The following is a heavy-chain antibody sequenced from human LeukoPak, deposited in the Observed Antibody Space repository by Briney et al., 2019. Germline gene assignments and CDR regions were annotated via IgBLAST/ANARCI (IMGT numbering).Heavy chain of an antibody. CDR3: AKNPYEYYFDY. D-gene: IGHD5-12*01. J-gene: IGHJ4*02. Sequence: GASVKVSCKASGYTLTGYYMHWVRLAPGQGLEWMGWINPSSGDTNYAQKFQGRVTMTRDTPISTAYMELSRLRSDDTAVYYCAKNPYEYYFDYWGQGTLVTVSS. CDR2: INPSSGDT. V-gene: IGHV1-2*02. CDR1: GYTLTGYY.